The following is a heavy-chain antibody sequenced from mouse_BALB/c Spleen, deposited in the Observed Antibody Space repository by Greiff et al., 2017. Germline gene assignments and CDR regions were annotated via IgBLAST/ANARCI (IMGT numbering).Heavy chain of an antibody. V-gene: IGHV3-2*02. J-gene: IGHJ4*01. D-gene: IGHD4-1*01. CDR2: ISYSGST. Sequence: EVQLVESGPGLVKPSQSLSLTCTVTGYSITSDYAWNWIRQFPGNKLEWMGYISYSGSTSYNPSLKSRISITRDTSKNQFFLQLNSVTTEDTATYYCARKGTGTGGYAMDYWGQGTSVTVSS. CDR3: ARKGTGTGGYAMDY. CDR1: GYSITSDYA.